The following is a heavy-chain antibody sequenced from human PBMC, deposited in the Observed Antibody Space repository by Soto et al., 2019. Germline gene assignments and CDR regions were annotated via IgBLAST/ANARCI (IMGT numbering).Heavy chain of an antibody. J-gene: IGHJ3*02. D-gene: IGHD3-10*01. CDR2: IWHDGSNK. CDR1: GFTFSSYG. Sequence: AGGSLRLSCAASGFTFSSYGMHWVRQAPGKGLEWVAVIWHDGSNKYYADSVKGRFTISRDNAKNSLYLQMNSLRVEDTALYYCARVLVWFGDLFNTSPGAFDIWGQGTMVTVSS. CDR3: ARVLVWFGDLFNTSPGAFDI. V-gene: IGHV3-33*01.